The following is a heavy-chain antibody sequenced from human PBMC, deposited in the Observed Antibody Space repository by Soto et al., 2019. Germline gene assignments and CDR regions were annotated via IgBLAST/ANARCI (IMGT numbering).Heavy chain of an antibody. V-gene: IGHV3-7*03. J-gene: IGHJ4*02. CDR1: GFTFSSYW. CDR2: IKQDGSEK. Sequence: GGSLRLSCAASGFTFSSYWMSWVRQAPGKGLEWVANIKQDGSEKYNVDSVKGRFTISRDNAKNSLYLQMNSLRAEDTAVYYCESSNYSSSWYPFDYWGQGNLVTVSS. D-gene: IGHD6-13*01. CDR3: ESSNYSSSWYPFDY.